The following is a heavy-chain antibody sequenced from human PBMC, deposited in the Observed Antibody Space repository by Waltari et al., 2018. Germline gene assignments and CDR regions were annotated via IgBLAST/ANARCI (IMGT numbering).Heavy chain of an antibody. CDR3: ARRGGWPPLDAFDI. D-gene: IGHD6-19*01. Sequence: FQLQNSGPGLVKPSEPLSPTCPAFGASIRRGVNSWGWLRQPPGKELEWIGSIYPGGDTYYHSSLESRVRMSVDRSSNHFSLRLRSVTAADTAIYYCARRGGWPPLDAFDIWGQGTVVTVSS. CDR2: IYPGGDT. CDR1: GASIRRGVNS. J-gene: IGHJ3*02. V-gene: IGHV4-39*02.